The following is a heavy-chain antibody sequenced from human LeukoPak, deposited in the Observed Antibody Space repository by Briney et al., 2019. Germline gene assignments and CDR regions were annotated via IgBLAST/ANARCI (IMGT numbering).Heavy chain of an antibody. Sequence: PSETLSLTCTVSGGSISSSSYYWGWIRQPPGKGLEWIGSIYYSGSTYYNPSLKSRVTISVDTSKNQFSLKLSSVTAADTAVYYCARSRVRYNWNGLYYFDYWGQGTLVTVSS. D-gene: IGHD1-1*01. V-gene: IGHV4-39*01. CDR1: GGSISSSSYY. CDR3: ARSRVRYNWNGLYYFDY. J-gene: IGHJ4*02. CDR2: IYYSGST.